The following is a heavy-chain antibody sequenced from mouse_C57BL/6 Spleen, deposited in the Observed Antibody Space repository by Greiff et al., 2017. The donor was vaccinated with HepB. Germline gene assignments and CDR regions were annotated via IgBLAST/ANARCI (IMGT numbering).Heavy chain of an antibody. CDR2: ILPGSGST. Sequence: VQLQQSGAELMKPGASVKLSCKATGYTFTGYWIEWVKQRPGHGLEWIGEILPGSGSTNYNEKFKGKATFTADTSSNTAYMQLSSLTTEDSAIYYCARRNLSYSNYGSYAMDYWGQGTSVTVSS. CDR3: ARRNLSYSNYGSYAMDY. D-gene: IGHD2-5*01. CDR1: GYTFTGYW. J-gene: IGHJ4*01. V-gene: IGHV1-9*01.